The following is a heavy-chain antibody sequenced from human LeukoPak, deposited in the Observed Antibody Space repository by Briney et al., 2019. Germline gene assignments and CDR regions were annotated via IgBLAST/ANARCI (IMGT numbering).Heavy chain of an antibody. Sequence: SETLSLTCAVSGYSISSGYYWGWIRQPPGKGLEWIGSIYHSGSTSYNPSLKSRVTISVDTSRDQFSLKLSSVTAADTAVYYCARPYSSSPGIFDYGGQGTLDSVSS. V-gene: IGHV4-38-2*01. CDR1: GYSISSGYY. CDR3: ARPYSSSPGIFDY. J-gene: IGHJ4*02. CDR2: IYHSGST. D-gene: IGHD6-6*01.